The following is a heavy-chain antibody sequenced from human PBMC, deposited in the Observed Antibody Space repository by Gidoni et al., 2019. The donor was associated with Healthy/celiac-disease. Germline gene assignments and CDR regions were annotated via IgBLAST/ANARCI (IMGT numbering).Heavy chain of an antibody. J-gene: IGHJ3*02. CDR1: GLTFSRYA. CDR2: ISGSGGST. Sequence: EVQLLESGGGWVQPGGSLRLSCAASGLTFSRYAMSWVRQAPGKGLEWVSAISGSGGSTYYADSVKGRFTISRDNSKNTLYLQMNSLRAEDTAVYYCAKDNYYDSSSPFDIWGQGTMVTVSS. V-gene: IGHV3-23*01. D-gene: IGHD3-22*01. CDR3: AKDNYYDSSSPFDI.